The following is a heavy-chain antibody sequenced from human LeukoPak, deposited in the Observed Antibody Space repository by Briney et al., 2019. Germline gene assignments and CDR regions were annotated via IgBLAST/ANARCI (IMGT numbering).Heavy chain of an antibody. CDR2: IDTDGSTT. D-gene: IGHD3-22*01. CDR1: GFTFSRYW. V-gene: IGHV3-74*03. Sequence: PGGSLRPSCAASGFTFSRYWMHWVRQAPGKGLVWVSRIDTDGSTTTYADSVKGRFTISRDNAKNTLYLQMNSLRAEDTAVYFCARDYSDSSIYYPDNWFDPWGQGTLVTVSS. J-gene: IGHJ5*02. CDR3: ARDYSDSSIYYPDNWFDP.